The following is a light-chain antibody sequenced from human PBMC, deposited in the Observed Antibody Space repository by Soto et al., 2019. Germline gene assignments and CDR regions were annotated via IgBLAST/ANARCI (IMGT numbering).Light chain of an antibody. CDR1: QSVSIK. CDR2: DTS. CDR3: QQYGSSPQAT. J-gene: IGKJ5*01. Sequence: ELVMTQSPVTLSVSPGERAPLSCRASQSVSIKLAWYQQKPGQAPRLLIYDTSTRATGIPARFSGSGSGTDFTLPISRLEPEDFSVYYGQQYGSSPQATFGQGTRLEIK. V-gene: IGKV3-20*01.